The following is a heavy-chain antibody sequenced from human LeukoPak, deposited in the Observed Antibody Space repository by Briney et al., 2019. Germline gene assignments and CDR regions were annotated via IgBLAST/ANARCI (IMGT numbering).Heavy chain of an antibody. J-gene: IGHJ6*02. CDR3: ARVHVPRSPQLLRFLEWLPDYYYYYGMDV. D-gene: IGHD3-3*01. Sequence: GGSLRLSRAASGFTFSSYWMHWVRQAPGKGLVWVSRINSDGSSTSYADSVKGRFTISRGNAKNTLYLQMNSLRAEDTAVYYCARVHVPRSPQLLRFLEWLPDYYYYYGMDVWGQGTTVTVSS. CDR1: GFTFSSYW. V-gene: IGHV3-74*01. CDR2: INSDGSST.